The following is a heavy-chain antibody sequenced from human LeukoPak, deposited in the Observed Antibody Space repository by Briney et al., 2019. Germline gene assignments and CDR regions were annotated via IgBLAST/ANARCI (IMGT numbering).Heavy chain of an antibody. D-gene: IGHD5-24*01. J-gene: IGHJ4*02. V-gene: IGHV4-61*02. CDR1: GGSISTGSDY. CDR2: IYTSGST. Sequence: SETLSLTCTVSGGSISTGSDYWSWIRQAAGKGLEWIGRIYTSGSTDYNPSLRSRVTISVDTSKNQFSLRLSSVTAADTAVYYCARGGGWLQFYDYWGQGTLVTVSS. CDR3: ARGGGWLQFYDY.